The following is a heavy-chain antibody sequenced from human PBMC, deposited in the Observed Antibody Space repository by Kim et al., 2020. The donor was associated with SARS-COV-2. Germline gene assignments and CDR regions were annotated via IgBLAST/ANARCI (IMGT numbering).Heavy chain of an antibody. CDR3: ARDGLFGSEITWFDP. J-gene: IGHJ5*02. CDR2: INTHTGNP. V-gene: IGHV7-4-1*02. CDR1: GYTFTNYG. D-gene: IGHD2-15*01. Sequence: ASVKVSCKASGYTFTNYGINWVRQAPGHGLEWMGWINTHTGNPSYAQGFTGRFVFSLDTSVSTAYLQISDLKAEDGAIYYCARDGLFGSEITWFDPWGQG.